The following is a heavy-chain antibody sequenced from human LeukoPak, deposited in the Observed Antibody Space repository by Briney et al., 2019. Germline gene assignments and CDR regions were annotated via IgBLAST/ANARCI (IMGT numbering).Heavy chain of an antibody. D-gene: IGHD2-2*01. J-gene: IGHJ5*02. CDR1: GGSISSYY. CDR3: ARSFSRWFDP. V-gene: IGHV4-59*08. Sequence: SETLSLTCTVSGGSISSYYWSWIRQPPGKGLGWIGYIYYSGSTNYNPSLKSRVTISVDTSKNQFSLKLSSVTAADTAVYYCARSFSRWFDPWGQGTLVTVSS. CDR2: IYYSGST.